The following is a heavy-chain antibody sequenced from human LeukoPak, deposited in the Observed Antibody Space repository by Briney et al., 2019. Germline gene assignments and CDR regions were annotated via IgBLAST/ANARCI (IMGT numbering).Heavy chain of an antibody. J-gene: IGHJ5*02. CDR1: GYTFASYD. CDR3: ARAWAAENWFDP. V-gene: IGHV1-8*03. D-gene: IGHD6-25*01. CDR2: MNPNSGNT. Sequence: GASVKVSCKASGYTFASYDINWVRQATGQGLEWMGWMNPNSGNTGYAQKFQGRVTITRNTSISTAYMELSSLRSEDTAVYYCARAWAAENWFDPWGQGTLVTVSS.